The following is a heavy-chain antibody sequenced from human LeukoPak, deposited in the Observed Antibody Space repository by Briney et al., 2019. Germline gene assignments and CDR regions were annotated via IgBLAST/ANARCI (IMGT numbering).Heavy chain of an antibody. D-gene: IGHD3-22*01. CDR2: IIPIFGTA. V-gene: IGHV1-69*05. J-gene: IGHJ3*02. CDR3: ARDRQYYDSSGYYPGAFDI. CDR1: GGTFSSYA. Sequence: GASVKVSCKASGGTFSSYAISWVRQAPGQGLEWMGGIIPIFGTANYAQKFQGRVTITTDESTSTAYMELSSLGSEDTAVYYCARDRQYYDSSGYYPGAFDIWGQGTMVTVSS.